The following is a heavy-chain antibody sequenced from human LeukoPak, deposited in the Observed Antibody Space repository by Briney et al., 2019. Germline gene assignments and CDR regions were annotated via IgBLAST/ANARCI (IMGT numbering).Heavy chain of an antibody. D-gene: IGHD5-24*01. CDR2: ISFSGGLT. V-gene: IGHV3-23*01. CDR3: ARGENNYGYYYFDY. J-gene: IGHJ4*02. CDR1: GFTFRHYA. Sequence: PGGSLRLSCLASGFTFRHYAMNWVRQAPGKGLEWVSAISFSGGLTYYADSVKGRFTISRDNSKNTLYLEMNSLRAEDTAVYYCARGENNYGYYYFDYWGQGTLVTVSS.